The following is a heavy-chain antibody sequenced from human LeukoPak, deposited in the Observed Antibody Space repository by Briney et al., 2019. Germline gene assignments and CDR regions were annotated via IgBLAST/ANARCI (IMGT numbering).Heavy chain of an antibody. CDR2: IRYDGSNK. CDR1: GFTFSSYG. J-gene: IGHJ4*02. CDR3: AKGPRTVRFGDRHKGIFDY. V-gene: IGHV3-30*02. D-gene: IGHD3-10*01. Sequence: PGGSLRLSCAASGFTFSSYGMHWVRQAPGKGLEWVAFIRYDGSNKYYADSVKGRFTISRDNSKNTLYLQMNSLRAEDTAVYYCAKGPRTVRFGDRHKGIFDYWGQGTLVTVSS.